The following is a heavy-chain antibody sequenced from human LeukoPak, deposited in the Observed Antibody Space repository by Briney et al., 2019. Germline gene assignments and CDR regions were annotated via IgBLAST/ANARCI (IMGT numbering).Heavy chain of an antibody. D-gene: IGHD4-17*01. CDR3: ARGRTYGLAYFDY. CDR1: GYSFTSYW. CDR2: IYPGDSDT. V-gene: IGHV5-51*01. J-gene: IGHJ4*02. Sequence: GESLQISCKGSGYSFTSYWIGWVRRLPGKGLEWMGIIYPGDSDTRYSPSFQGQVTISADKSTSTAYLQWSSLKASDTAMYYCARGRTYGLAYFDYWGQGTLVTVSS.